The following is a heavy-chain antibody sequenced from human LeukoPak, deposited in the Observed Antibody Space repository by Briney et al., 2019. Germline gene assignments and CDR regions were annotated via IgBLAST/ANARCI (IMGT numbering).Heavy chain of an antibody. CDR1: GYTFTSYD. CDR3: ARGRYYGSGSYSFDP. D-gene: IGHD3-10*01. V-gene: IGHV1-8*01. J-gene: IGHJ5*02. CDR2: MNPNSGNT. Sequence: ASVKVSCKASGYTFTSYDINWVRQATGQGREWRGWMNPNSGNTVYAQKSQGRVNMTRNTSISTAYRELRSLRSEDTVVYYCARGRYYGSGSYSFDPWGQGTLVTVSS.